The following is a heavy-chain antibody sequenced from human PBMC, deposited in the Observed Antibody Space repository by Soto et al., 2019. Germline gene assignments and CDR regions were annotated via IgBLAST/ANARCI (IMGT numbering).Heavy chain of an antibody. J-gene: IGHJ4*02. CDR2: VDPNGGGS. D-gene: IGHD4-17*01. Sequence: QGQLLQSGAEVKKPGASVKVSCKTSGYSFTDYKLHWVRQAPGQGLEWMGWVDPNGGGSNSAQKFQGSVTMTWDTSITTAYLDLTRLTTNDTATYFCATWVGYGDFEGFDFWGQGTLVTVSS. V-gene: IGHV1-2*04. CDR3: ATWVGYGDFEGFDF. CDR1: GYSFTDYK.